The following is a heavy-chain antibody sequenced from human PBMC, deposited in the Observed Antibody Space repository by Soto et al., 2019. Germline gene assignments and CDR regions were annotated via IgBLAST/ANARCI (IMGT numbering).Heavy chain of an antibody. Sequence: SETLSLTCTVSGGSISSGDYYWSWIRQPPGKGLEWIGYIYYSGSTYYNPSLKSRVTISVDTSKNQFSLKLSSVTAADTAVYYCARRVRGQLTAGFDYWGQGTLVTVSS. CDR3: ARRVRGQLTAGFDY. J-gene: IGHJ4*02. D-gene: IGHD6-6*01. V-gene: IGHV4-30-4*01. CDR1: GGSISSGDYY. CDR2: IYYSGST.